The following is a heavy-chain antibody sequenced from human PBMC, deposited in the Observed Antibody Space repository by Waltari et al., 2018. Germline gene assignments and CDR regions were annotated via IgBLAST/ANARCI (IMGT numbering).Heavy chain of an antibody. V-gene: IGHV1-8*01. CDR2: MNPNIGDT. CDR3: ARAVGGAARGYFGMDV. CDR1: GYSFTSYD. D-gene: IGHD1-26*01. Sequence: QEQLVQSEAEVKTPGAAVKVSCKASGYSFTSYDINWVRQAPGQGLEWMAWMNPNIGDTEYAHKFQGRVTVTTNPSMSTAYMELSSLRTDDTAVYFCARAVGGAARGYFGMDVWGHGTTVTVSS. J-gene: IGHJ6*02.